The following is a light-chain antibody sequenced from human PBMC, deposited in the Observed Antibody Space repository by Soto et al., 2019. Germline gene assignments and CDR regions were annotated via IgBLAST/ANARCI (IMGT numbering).Light chain of an antibody. CDR1: QSVSSD. V-gene: IGKV3-11*01. CDR3: QQRSNWPPLT. J-gene: IGKJ4*01. Sequence: EVVMTQSPATLSVSPGERATLSCRASQSVSSDLVWYQQKPGQAPRLLIYDASNRATGIPARFSGSGSGTDFTLTISSLEPEDFAVYYCQQRSNWPPLTFGGGTKVDIK. CDR2: DAS.